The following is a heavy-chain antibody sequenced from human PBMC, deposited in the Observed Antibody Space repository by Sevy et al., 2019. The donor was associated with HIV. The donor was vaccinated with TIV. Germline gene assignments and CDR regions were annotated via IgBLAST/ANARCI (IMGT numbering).Heavy chain of an antibody. CDR1: GFTFSSYA. J-gene: IGHJ4*02. D-gene: IGHD3-16*01. CDR3: AKGRVLSRLGEDQFYFDY. Sequence: GGSLRLSCAASGFTFSSYAMSWVRQAPGKGLEWVSAISGSGGSTYYADSVKGRFAISSDNSKNTLFLQMDSLRVEDTAVYTCAKGRVLSRLGEDQFYFDYWGQGTLVTVSS. CDR2: ISGSGGST. V-gene: IGHV3-23*01.